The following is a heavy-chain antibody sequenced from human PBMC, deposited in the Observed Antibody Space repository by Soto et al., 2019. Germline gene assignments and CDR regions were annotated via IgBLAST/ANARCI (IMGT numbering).Heavy chain of an antibody. CDR1: GYTFTTYD. CDR2: VNPSSGNT. D-gene: IGHD1-20*01. V-gene: IGHV1-8*01. CDR3: ARASMYIWNDH. Sequence: QVQLVQSGAEVKRPGASVKVSCEASGYTFTTYDINWVRQASGQGLEWMGCVNPSSGNTVYAQKFNGRVTMTRDTSISTAYMELSSLNSDDKANYYCARASMYIWNDHWGQGTLVTVSS. J-gene: IGHJ5*02.